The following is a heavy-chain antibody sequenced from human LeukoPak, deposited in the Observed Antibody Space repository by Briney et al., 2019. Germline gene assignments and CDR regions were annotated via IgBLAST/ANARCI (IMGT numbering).Heavy chain of an antibody. Sequence: GGSLRLSCAASGFTFSSYDMHWVRQATGKGLEWVSAIGTAGDTYYPGSVKGRFTISRENAKNSSYLQMNSLRAGDTAVYYCAKDRMIYERYSGGSFDYWGQGTLVTVSS. J-gene: IGHJ4*02. D-gene: IGHD3-10*01. CDR3: AKDRMIYERYSGGSFDY. CDR1: GFTFSSYD. V-gene: IGHV3-13*01. CDR2: IGTAGDT.